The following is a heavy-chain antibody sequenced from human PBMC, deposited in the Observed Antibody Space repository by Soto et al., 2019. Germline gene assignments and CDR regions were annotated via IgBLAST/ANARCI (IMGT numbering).Heavy chain of an antibody. CDR1: GFTFSNSA. Sequence: QVQLVESGGGVVQPGRSLRLSCVASGFTFSNSAMHWVRQAPGKGLEWVAVISFNENTKYYADSVKGRCTISRDNSENTVYLQMDSLRTDDTAMYYCARDWPWEMPTITYWFDPWGQGTLVTVSS. CDR3: ARDWPWEMPTITYWFDP. CDR2: ISFNENTK. J-gene: IGHJ5*02. V-gene: IGHV3-30-3*01. D-gene: IGHD1-26*01.